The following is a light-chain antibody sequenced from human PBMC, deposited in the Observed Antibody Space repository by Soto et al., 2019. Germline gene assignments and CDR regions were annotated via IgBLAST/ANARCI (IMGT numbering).Light chain of an antibody. CDR2: DVT. V-gene: IGLV2-11*01. CDR3: CAYAGDSTPVV. CDR1: GNVDYNY. Sequence: QSALTQPRSVSGSPGQSVTISCSGTGNVDYNYVSWYQQFPGRAPKLIIYDVTKRPSGVPDRFSGSESGNTASLIISGLQAEDEAHYYCCAYAGDSTPVVLGGGTKVTVL. J-gene: IGLJ2*01.